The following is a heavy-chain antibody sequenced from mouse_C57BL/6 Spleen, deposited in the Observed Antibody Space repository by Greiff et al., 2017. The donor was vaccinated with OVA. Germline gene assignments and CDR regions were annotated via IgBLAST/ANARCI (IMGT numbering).Heavy chain of an antibody. Sequence: VQLQQPGAELVKPGASVKLSCKASGYTFTSYWMQWVKQRPGQGLEWIGEIDPSDSYTNYNQKFKGKATLTVDTSSSTAYMQLSSLTSEDSAVYYCARKSYYYGSWYFDVWGTGTTVTVSS. D-gene: IGHD1-1*01. CDR1: GYTFTSYW. CDR2: IDPSDSYT. J-gene: IGHJ1*03. V-gene: IGHV1-50*01. CDR3: ARKSYYYGSWYFDV.